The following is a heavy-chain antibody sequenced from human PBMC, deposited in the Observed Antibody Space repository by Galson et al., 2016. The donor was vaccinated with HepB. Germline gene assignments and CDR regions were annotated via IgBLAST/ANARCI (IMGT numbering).Heavy chain of an antibody. CDR3: AKRHEYCPAVGCSVDY. CDR1: GFTFSNSG. J-gene: IGHJ4*02. CDR2: DSMEGRRK. V-gene: IGHV3-30*18. Sequence: SLRLSCAASGFTFSNSGMHCVRQAPAKGLEWVAADSMEGRRKFYADSVKGRFTISSDNFNNMLFLQMSSPRADDTAVYYCAKRHEYCPAVGCSVDYWGQGTLVSVSS. D-gene: IGHD2/OR15-2a*01.